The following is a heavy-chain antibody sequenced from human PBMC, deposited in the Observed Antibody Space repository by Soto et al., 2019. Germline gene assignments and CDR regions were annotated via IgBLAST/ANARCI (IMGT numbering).Heavy chain of an antibody. CDR1: GYTLTIYD. J-gene: IGHJ6*03. V-gene: IGHV1-8*01. D-gene: IGHD2-2*01. Sequence: ASVKVSCKASGYTLTIYDINWVRQANGQGLEWMGWMNPNSGNTGYAQKFQGRVTMTRNTSISTAYMELSSLRSEDTAVYYCARGIYCSSTSCYYYYMDVWGKGTTVTVSS. CDR3: ARGIYCSSTSCYYYYMDV. CDR2: MNPNSGNT.